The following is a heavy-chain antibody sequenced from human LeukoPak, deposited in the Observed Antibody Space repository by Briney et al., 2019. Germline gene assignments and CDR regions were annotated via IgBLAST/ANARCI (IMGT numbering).Heavy chain of an antibody. CDR1: GGSFSGYY. CDR2: INHSGST. J-gene: IGHJ5*02. D-gene: IGHD4-23*01. V-gene: IGHV4-34*01. CDR3: ARALTTVVTDWFDP. Sequence: KPSETLSLTCAVYGGSFSGYYWSWIRQPPGKRLEWIGEINHSGSTNYNPSLKSQVTISVDTSKNQFSLKLSSVTAADTAVYYCARALTTVVTDWFDPWGQGTLVTVSS.